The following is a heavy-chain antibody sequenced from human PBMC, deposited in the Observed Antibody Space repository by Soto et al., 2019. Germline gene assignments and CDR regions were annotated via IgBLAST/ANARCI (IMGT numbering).Heavy chain of an antibody. D-gene: IGHD2-15*01. CDR2: INHSGTT. CDR1: GGSFRGYF. CDR3: ARRFCSDSYCSYFDY. J-gene: IGHJ4*02. Sequence: SETLSLTCAVYGGSFRGYFWSWIRQPPGKGLEWIGEINHSGTTSYSPSLGSRVTTSVDTPKNQFSLRLRSVTAADTAIYYCARRFCSDSYCSYFDYWGRGTLVTVS. V-gene: IGHV4-34*10.